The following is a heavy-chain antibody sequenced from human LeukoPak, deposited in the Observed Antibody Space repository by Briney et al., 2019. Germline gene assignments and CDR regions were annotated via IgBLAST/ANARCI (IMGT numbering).Heavy chain of an antibody. V-gene: IGHV4-39*01. D-gene: IGHD3-10*01. Sequence: KTSETLSLTCTVSGDSVSSPNYYWNWIRQPPGKGLEWIGSIYYSGTTYYNPSLKSRVTISVDTSKNQFSLKLSSVTAADTAVYYCARHAGSGSYYNALDYWGQGTLVTVSS. CDR1: GDSVSSPNYY. CDR2: IYYSGTT. J-gene: IGHJ4*02. CDR3: ARHAGSGSYYNALDY.